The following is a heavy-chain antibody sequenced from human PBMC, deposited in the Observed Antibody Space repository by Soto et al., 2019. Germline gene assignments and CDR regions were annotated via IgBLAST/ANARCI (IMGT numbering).Heavy chain of an antibody. V-gene: IGHV1-18*01. CDR1: GYTFTSYG. CDR3: ARGGYSSHLGLPNDY. Sequence: KVSCKASGYTFTSYGISWVRQAPGQGLEWMGWISAYNGNTNYAQKLQGRVTMTTDTSTSTAYMELRSLRSDDTAVYYCARGGYSSHLGLPNDYWGQGTLVTVSS. CDR2: ISAYNGNT. J-gene: IGHJ4*02. D-gene: IGHD6-13*01.